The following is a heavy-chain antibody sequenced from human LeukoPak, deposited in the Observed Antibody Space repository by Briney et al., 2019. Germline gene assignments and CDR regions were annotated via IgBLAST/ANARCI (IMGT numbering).Heavy chain of an antibody. J-gene: IGHJ4*02. CDR2: ISSNGGST. V-gene: IGHV3-64D*09. D-gene: IGHD2/OR15-2a*01. Sequence: RGSLRLSSSASGFTLSSYAMHWVSPAPGDGLGYVSGISSNGGSTYYADSVKGRFTISRDNSKNTLYLQMSSLRAEDTAVYYCVKYWNWAAFEYWGQGTLVSVSS. CDR1: GFTLSSYA. CDR3: VKYWNWAAFEY.